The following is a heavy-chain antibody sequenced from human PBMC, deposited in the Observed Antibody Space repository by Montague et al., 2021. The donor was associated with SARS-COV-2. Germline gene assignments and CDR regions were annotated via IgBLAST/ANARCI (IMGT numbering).Heavy chain of an antibody. CDR3: ARDREYCSSASCYDIYYGMDV. Sequence: SLRLSCAASGFTFTHYEMNWVRQAPGKGLEWVSYISSSGSILYYADSVKGRFTISRDVAKNSLYLQTSSLRAEDTAVYYCARDREYCSSASCYDIYYGMDVWGPGTTVTVSS. D-gene: IGHD2-2*01. J-gene: IGHJ6*02. V-gene: IGHV3-48*03. CDR2: ISSSGSIL. CDR1: GFTFTHYE.